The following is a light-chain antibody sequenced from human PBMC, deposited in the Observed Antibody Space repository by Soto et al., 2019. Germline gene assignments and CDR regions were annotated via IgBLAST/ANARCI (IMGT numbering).Light chain of an antibody. CDR1: QSVSRS. CDR2: AAS. Sequence: QLTQSPSSLSASVGDRVIITCRASQSVSRSLNWYQQKAGQAPKLLIYAASTLRSGVPSRFSGSGSGTEFTLTISSLQPEDFATYYCQQNAITPPWTFGQGTKVDIK. CDR3: QQNAITPPWT. J-gene: IGKJ1*01. V-gene: IGKV1-39*01.